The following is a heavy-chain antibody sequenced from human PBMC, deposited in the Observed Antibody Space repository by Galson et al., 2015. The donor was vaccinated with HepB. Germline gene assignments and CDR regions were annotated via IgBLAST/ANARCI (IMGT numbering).Heavy chain of an antibody. Sequence: SLRLSCAASGFSLNYFPMHWVRQSPGKGLEWVAVISYTGTYTGYADFGRGRFTISRDNSKNALYLQMNSLRVEDTALYYCVRPRGAGAGDYQNWYVDLWGRGTLVTVSS. CDR2: ISYTGTYT. CDR1: GFSLNYFP. D-gene: IGHD4-17*01. CDR3: VRPRGAGAGDYQNWYVDL. J-gene: IGHJ2*01. V-gene: IGHV3-30*04.